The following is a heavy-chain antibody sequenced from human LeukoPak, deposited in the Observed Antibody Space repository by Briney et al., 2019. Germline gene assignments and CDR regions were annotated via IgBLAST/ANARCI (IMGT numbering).Heavy chain of an antibody. V-gene: IGHV4-59*01. CDR3: ARGGWNKFDY. Sequence: SETLSLTCTVSGGSISSYYWSWLRQPPGKGLEWIGFIFYSGTTNYNPSLKSRVTISVDTSKNQFSLKLSSVTAADTAVYYCARGGWNKFDYWGQGTLVTVSS. J-gene: IGHJ4*02. CDR2: IFYSGTT. D-gene: IGHD3-22*01. CDR1: GGSISSYY.